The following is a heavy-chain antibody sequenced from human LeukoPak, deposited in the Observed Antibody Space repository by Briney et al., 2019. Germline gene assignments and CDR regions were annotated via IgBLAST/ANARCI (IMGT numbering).Heavy chain of an antibody. Sequence: GASMKVSCKASGYTFTDYYIHWMRQAPGQGLEWMGWINTANGDTIYAQKFLGSVTLTRDTSISTAYMELTTLTSDDTAVYYCARDGVGTYDYWGQGTLVTVSS. CDR1: GYTFTDYY. J-gene: IGHJ4*02. V-gene: IGHV1-2*02. CDR2: INTANGDT. D-gene: IGHD1-26*01. CDR3: ARDGVGTYDY.